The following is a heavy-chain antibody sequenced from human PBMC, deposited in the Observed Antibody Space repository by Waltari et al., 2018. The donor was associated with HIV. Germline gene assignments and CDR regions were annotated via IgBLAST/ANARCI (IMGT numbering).Heavy chain of an antibody. CDR1: GFTFDSYA. J-gene: IGHJ4*02. CDR2: ISGGGGKS. D-gene: IGHD3-9*01. CDR3: AKSCDILTSHFDN. Sequence: EVQLLESALVQPGGSLRLSCSASGFTFDSYAMNWVRQAPGKGLEWVASISGGGGKSYYADSVRGRFTVSRDNSKNTLYLETSSLGDEDTAIYYCAKSCDILTSHFDNWGQGTLVTVSS. V-gene: IGHV3-23*01.